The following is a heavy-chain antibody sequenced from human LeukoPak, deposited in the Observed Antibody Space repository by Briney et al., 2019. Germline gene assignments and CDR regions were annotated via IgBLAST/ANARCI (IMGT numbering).Heavy chain of an antibody. J-gene: IGHJ6*03. CDR3: ARGGSSSSWYYYYYYMDV. CDR1: GFTFTGYY. D-gene: IGHD6-13*01. CDR2: INLDNGGT. V-gene: IGHV1-2*04. Sequence: ASVKVSCKASGFTFTGYYMNWVRQAPGQGLEWMGWINLDNGGTNYAQKFQGWVTMTRDTSISTAYMELSRLRSDDTAVYYCARGGSSSSWYYYYYYMDVWGKGTTVTVSS.